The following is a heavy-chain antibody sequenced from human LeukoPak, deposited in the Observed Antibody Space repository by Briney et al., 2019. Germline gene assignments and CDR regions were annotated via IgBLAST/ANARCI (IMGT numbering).Heavy chain of an antibody. V-gene: IGHV3-21*01. J-gene: IGHJ4*02. D-gene: IGHD4-17*01. Sequence: GGSLRLSCAASGFTFSSYEMNWVRQAPGKGLQWVSSISSSSSYISYADSVKGRFTISRDNAKNSLYLQMNSLRAEDTAVYYCARFYGDYLDYWGQGTLVTVSS. CDR3: ARFYGDYLDY. CDR1: GFTFSSYE. CDR2: ISSSSSYI.